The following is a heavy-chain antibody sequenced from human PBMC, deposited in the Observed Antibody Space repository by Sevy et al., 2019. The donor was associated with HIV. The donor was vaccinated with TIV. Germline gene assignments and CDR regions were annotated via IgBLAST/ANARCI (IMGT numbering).Heavy chain of an antibody. CDR1: GFTFSDYY. V-gene: IGHV3-11*01. CDR2: ISSSGSTI. J-gene: IGHJ3*02. D-gene: IGHD7-27*01. CDR3: ARDRSANDAFDI. Sequence: GGSLRLYCAASGFTFSDYYMSWIRQAPGKGLEWVSYISSSGSTIYYADSVKGRFTISRDNAKISLYLQMSSLRAEDTAVYYCARDRSANDAFDIWGQGIMVTVSS.